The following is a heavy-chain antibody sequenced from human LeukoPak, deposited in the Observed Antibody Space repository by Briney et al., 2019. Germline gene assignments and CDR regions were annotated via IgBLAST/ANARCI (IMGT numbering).Heavy chain of an antibody. CDR2: ISAYNGNT. J-gene: IGHJ4*02. CDR1: GYTFTSYG. CDR3: ARDRRDIVLMPFDY. D-gene: IGHD2-8*01. Sequence: ASVKVSCKASGYTFTSYGISWVRQAPGQGLEWMGWISAYNGNTNYAQKLQGRVTMTTDTSTSTAYMELSRLRSDDTAVYYCARDRRDIVLMPFDYWGQGTLVTVSS. V-gene: IGHV1-18*01.